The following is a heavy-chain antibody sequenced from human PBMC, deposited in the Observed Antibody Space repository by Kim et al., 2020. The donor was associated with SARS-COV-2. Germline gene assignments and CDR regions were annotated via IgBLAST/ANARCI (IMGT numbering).Heavy chain of an antibody. Sequence: HTPPLKSRVTISVDTSKNQFSLKLSSVTAADTAVYYCARSDFSRTTPGDYWGQGTLVTVSS. D-gene: IGHD2-15*01. CDR3: ARSDFSRTTPGDY. V-gene: IGHV4-59*01. J-gene: IGHJ4*02.